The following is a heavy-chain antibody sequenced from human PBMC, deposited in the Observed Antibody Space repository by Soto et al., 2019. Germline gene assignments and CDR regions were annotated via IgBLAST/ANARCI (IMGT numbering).Heavy chain of an antibody. CDR1: GGTFSSYA. V-gene: IGHV1-69*13. Sequence: SLKVSCKASGGTFSSYAISWVRQAPGQGLEWMGGIIPIFGTANYAQKFQGRVTITADESTSTAYMELSSLRSEDTAVYYCARGGLGVDGTAHYYYYYGMDVWGQGTTVTVSS. CDR2: IIPIFGTA. CDR3: ARGGLGVDGTAHYYYYYGMDV. D-gene: IGHD6-19*01. J-gene: IGHJ6*02.